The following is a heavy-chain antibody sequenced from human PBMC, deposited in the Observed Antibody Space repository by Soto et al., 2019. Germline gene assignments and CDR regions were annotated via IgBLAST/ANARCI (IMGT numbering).Heavy chain of an antibody. CDR1: GGSFSGYY. V-gene: IGHV4-34*01. D-gene: IGHD3-3*01. CDR2: INHSGST. Sequence: SETLSLTCAVYGGSFSGYYWSWIRQPPGKGLEWIGEINHSGSTNYNPSLKSRVTISVDTSKNQFSLKLSSVTAADTAVYYCARVSDNYDFWSGRQPYYFDYWGQGTLVTVSS. J-gene: IGHJ4*02. CDR3: ARVSDNYDFWSGRQPYYFDY.